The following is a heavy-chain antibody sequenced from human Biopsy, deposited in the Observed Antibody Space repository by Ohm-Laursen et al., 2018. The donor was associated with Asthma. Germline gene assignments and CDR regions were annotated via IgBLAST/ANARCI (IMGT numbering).Heavy chain of an antibody. CDR2: VNTGNGDT. CDR1: GYNFISFA. J-gene: IGHJ3*01. D-gene: IGHD3-9*01. V-gene: IGHV1-3*04. CDR3: ARTYYDFLTGQVKDVFGV. Sequence: ASVKASCNASGYNFISFAIHWVRQAPGKRLEWMGWVNTGNGDTKYSQKFQGRVTITRDTSASTAYMELRSLRSEDTATYYCARTYYDFLTGQVKDVFGVWGQGTMVTVSS.